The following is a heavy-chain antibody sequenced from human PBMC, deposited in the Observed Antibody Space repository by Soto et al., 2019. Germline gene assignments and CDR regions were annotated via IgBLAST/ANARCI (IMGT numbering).Heavy chain of an antibody. CDR2: IYYSGST. V-gene: IGHV4-59*07. D-gene: IGHD1-26*01. J-gene: IGHJ4*02. Sequence: SGSRARSWAACRGTMKSYGGGWIGKPPGKGLEWIGYIYYSGSTNYNPSLKSRVTISVDTSKNQFSLKLSSVTAADTAVYYCARVVSGSYHYFDYRGQATLVT. CDR1: RGTMKSYG. CDR3: ARVVSGSYHYFDY.